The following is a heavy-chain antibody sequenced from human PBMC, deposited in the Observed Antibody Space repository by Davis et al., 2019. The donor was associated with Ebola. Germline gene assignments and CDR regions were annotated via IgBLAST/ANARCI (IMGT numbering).Heavy chain of an antibody. Sequence: PSETLSLTCTVSGGSISSSGYYWGWIRQPPGKGLEWIGSIYYSGSTHYNPSLKSRVTISVDTSKNQFSLKLSSVTAADTAVYYCARGPHLREAAAGQSHYYYYYYMDVWGKGTTVTVSS. CDR1: GGSISSSGYY. V-gene: IGHV4-39*07. CDR2: IYYSGST. J-gene: IGHJ6*03. D-gene: IGHD6-13*01. CDR3: ARGPHLREAAAGQSHYYYYYYMDV.